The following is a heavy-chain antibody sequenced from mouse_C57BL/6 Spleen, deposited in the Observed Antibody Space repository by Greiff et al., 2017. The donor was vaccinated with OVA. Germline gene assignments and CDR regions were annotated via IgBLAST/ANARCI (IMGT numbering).Heavy chain of an antibody. CDR1: GYTFTSYG. J-gene: IGHJ4*01. CDR2: IYPRSGNT. Sequence: QVQLQQSGAELARPGASVKLSCKASGYTFTSYGISWVKQRTGQGLEWIGEIYPRSGNTYYNEKFKGKATLTADKSSSTAYMELRSLTSEDSAVYFCARSTYGSSYDYAMDYWGQGTSATVSS. D-gene: IGHD1-1*01. V-gene: IGHV1-81*01. CDR3: ARSTYGSSYDYAMDY.